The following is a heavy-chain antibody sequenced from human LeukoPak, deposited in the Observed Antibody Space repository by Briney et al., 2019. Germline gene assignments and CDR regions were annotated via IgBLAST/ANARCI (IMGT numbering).Heavy chain of an antibody. CDR3: TTSGTTW. J-gene: IGHJ4*02. D-gene: IGHD1-7*01. V-gene: IGHV3-15*01. Sequence: GGTLRLSCAASGFTFSNAWMSWVRQAPGKGLEWVGLIKSKTDGGTTDYAAPVKGRFTISRDDSKNTLYLQMNSLKTEDTAVYYCTTSGTTWWGQGTLVTVSS. CDR2: IKSKTDGGTT. CDR1: GFTFSNAW.